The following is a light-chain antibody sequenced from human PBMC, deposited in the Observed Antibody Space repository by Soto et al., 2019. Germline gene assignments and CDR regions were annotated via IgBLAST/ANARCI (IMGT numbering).Light chain of an antibody. Sequence: EVVLPPSPATLSLSRGQRATHSCRASQSFTSYLAWYQQKPGQPPRVLIYDTSNRATGIPARFSGSGSGTEFTLTISSLEPGDFAVYYCQQRGTWPPTFGQGTKLEIK. CDR1: QSFTSY. V-gene: IGKV3-11*01. J-gene: IGKJ2*01. CDR2: DTS. CDR3: QQRGTWPPT.